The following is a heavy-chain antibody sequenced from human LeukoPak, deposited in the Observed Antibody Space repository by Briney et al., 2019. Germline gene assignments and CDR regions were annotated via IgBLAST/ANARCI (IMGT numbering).Heavy chain of an antibody. CDR1: GDSITSSSYY. CDR3: ASADCSGGSCYPGVGRGYSYALRSDY. J-gene: IGHJ4*02. D-gene: IGHD2-15*01. Sequence: SETPSLTCTVSGDSITSSSYYWGWIRQPPGKGLEWIGSMFYSGSTYYNPSVKRRVTISVDTSKNQFSLKLSSVTAADTAVYYCASADCSGGSCYPGVGRGYSYALRSDYWGQGTLVTVSS. V-gene: IGHV4-39*01. CDR2: MFYSGST.